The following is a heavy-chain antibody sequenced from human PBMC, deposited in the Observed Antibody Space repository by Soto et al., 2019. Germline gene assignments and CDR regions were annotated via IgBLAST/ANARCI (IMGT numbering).Heavy chain of an antibody. CDR2: ISGSGGST. J-gene: IGHJ3*02. D-gene: IGHD3-10*01. CDR1: GFTFSSYV. V-gene: IGHV3-23*01. Sequence: PGGSLRLSCAASGFTFSSYVMSWVRQAPGKGLEWVSDISGSGGSTYYADSVEGRFTISRDNAKNTLYLQMNSLRAEDTAVYYCAKDPTDYGSGSDPLHAFDIWGQGTMVTVSS. CDR3: AKDPTDYGSGSDPLHAFDI.